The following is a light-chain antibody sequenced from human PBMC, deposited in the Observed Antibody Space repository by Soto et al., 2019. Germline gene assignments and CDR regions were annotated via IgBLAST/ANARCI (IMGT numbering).Light chain of an antibody. CDR3: LQDFNYPRT. Sequence: AIQMTQSPSSLSASVGDRVTISCRASQGIGNDLGWYQQKPGKAPKVLILAASNLQTGVPSRFSGSGSGTDFTLTISSLQPEEFATYYCLQDFNYPRTFGQGTKVEIK. CDR2: AAS. V-gene: IGKV1-6*01. J-gene: IGKJ1*01. CDR1: QGIGND.